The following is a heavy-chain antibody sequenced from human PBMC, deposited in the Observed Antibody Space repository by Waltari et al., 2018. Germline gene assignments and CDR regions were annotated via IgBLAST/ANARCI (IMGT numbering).Heavy chain of an antibody. Sequence: QVQLQESGPGLVKPSQTLSLTCTVSGGPISSGGYYWSWIRQHPGNGLGWIGYIYYSGSTYYNPSPRGRVTIPVDTSKNQSSLRLSAVTAADTAVYYCARDGEGVYYFDCGGQGTLVTVSS. J-gene: IGHJ4*02. CDR2: IYYSGST. D-gene: IGHD3-10*01. CDR1: GGPISSGGYY. CDR3: ARDGEGVYYFDC. V-gene: IGHV4-31*03.